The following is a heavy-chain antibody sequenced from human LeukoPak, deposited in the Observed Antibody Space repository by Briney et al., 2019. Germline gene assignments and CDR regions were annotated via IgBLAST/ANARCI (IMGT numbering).Heavy chain of an antibody. D-gene: IGHD1-26*01. V-gene: IGHV3-30*02. CDR3: ARDKVPDSGIGGLDY. Sequence: GGSLRLSCAASGFTFSSYGMHWVRQAPGKGLEWVAFIRYDGSDKYYADSVKGRFTISRDNSKNTLYLQMNSLRAEDTAVYYCARDKVPDSGIGGLDYWGQGTLVTVSS. J-gene: IGHJ4*02. CDR2: IRYDGSDK. CDR1: GFTFSSYG.